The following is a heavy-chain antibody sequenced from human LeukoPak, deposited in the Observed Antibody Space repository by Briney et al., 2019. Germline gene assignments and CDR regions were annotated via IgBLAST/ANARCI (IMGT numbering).Heavy chain of an antibody. V-gene: IGHV3-23*01. D-gene: IGHD3-22*01. CDR2: ISGSGGST. CDR3: AKVEGPYDSSGFYYSLDY. CDR1: GFTFSSYA. J-gene: IGHJ4*02. Sequence: GGSLRLSCAASGFTFSSYAMSWVRQAPGKGLEWVSAISGSGGSTYYADSVKGRFTISRDNSKNTLYLQMNSLRAEDTAVYYCAKVEGPYDSSGFYYSLDYWGQGTLVTVSS.